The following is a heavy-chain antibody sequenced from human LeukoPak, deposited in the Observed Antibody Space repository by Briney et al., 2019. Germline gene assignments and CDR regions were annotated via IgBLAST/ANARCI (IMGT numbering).Heavy chain of an antibody. V-gene: IGHV4-61*02. CDR2: IYTSGST. J-gene: IGHJ4*02. CDR3: ASSPMIVVVINGYYFDY. D-gene: IGHD3-22*01. CDR1: GGSISSGSYY. Sequence: SETLSLTCTVSGGSISSGSYYWIWIRQPPGKGLEWIGRIYTSGSTNYNPSLKRRVTISVDTSNNQFSLKLSSVTAADTAVYYCASSPMIVVVINGYYFDYWGQGTLVTVSS.